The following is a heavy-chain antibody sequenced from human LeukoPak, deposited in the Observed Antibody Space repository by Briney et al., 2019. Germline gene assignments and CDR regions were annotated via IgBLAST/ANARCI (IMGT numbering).Heavy chain of an antibody. CDR3: ARYGSGTYSFDY. D-gene: IGHD3-10*01. CDR1: GGSLRNYY. CDR2: IYYSGST. Sequence: SETLTLICTVSGGSLRNYYWSWIRQPPGKGLEWIGYIYYSGSTNSNPSLKSRVTISVDTSKNQFSLKLTSVTAADTAVYYCARYGSGTYSFDYWGQGALVVVSS. J-gene: IGHJ4*02. V-gene: IGHV4-59*01.